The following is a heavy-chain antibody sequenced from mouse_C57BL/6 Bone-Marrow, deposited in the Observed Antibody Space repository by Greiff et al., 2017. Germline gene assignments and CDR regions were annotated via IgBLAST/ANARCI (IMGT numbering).Heavy chain of an antibody. V-gene: IGHV1-69*01. CDR1: GYTFTSYW. J-gene: IGHJ2*01. CDR2: IDPSDSYT. Sequence: QVQLQQSGAELVMPGASVKLSCKASGYTFTSYWMHWVKQRPGQGLEWIGEIDPSDSYTNYNQKFKGKSTLTVDKSSSTAYMQLSSLTSEDSAVYYCARSISEYYFDYWGQGTTLTVSS. CDR3: ARSISEYYFDY.